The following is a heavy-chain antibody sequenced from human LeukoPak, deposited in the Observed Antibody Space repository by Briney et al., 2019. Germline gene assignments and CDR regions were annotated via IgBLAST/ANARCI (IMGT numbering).Heavy chain of an antibody. J-gene: IGHJ4*02. CDR1: GFTFSSYA. CDR3: AKEGGCSSTSRHSPNDY. D-gene: IGHD2-2*01. V-gene: IGHV3-23*01. CDR2: ISGSGGST. Sequence: GGSLRLSCAASGFTFSSYAMSWVRQAPGKGLEWVSAISGSGGSTYYADSVKGRFTISRDNSKNTLYLQMNSLRAEDTAVYYCAKEGGCSSTSRHSPNDYWGQGTLVTVSS.